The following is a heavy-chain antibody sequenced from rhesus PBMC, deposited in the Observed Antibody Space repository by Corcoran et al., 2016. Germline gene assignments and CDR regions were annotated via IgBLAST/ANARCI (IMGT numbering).Heavy chain of an antibody. D-gene: IGHD6-43*01. CDR1: GGSISSSNW. V-gene: IGHV4-93*02. J-gene: IGHJ5-1*01. CDR2: IHDSTVTH. CDR3: ARHLGSSYGWRFDV. Sequence: QVQLQESGPAVVKPSETLSLTCAVSGGSISSSNWWDWIRQSPGKGLEGIGGIHDSTVTHVYTPSLKGRVTLSIDTSQNQFSLKLSSVTAADTAVYFCARHLGSSYGWRFDVWGAGVLVTVSS.